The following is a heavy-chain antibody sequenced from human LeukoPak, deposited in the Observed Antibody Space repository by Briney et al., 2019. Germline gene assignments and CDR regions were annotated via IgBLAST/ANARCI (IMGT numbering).Heavy chain of an antibody. CDR3: VRDGDDFNFDY. J-gene: IGHJ4*02. V-gene: IGHV3-74*01. Sequence: GGSLRLSCSASGFTFGGYGMHWVRQAPGKGLVWVSRVKGDGSFTNYADSVYGRFTISRDNAKNTLYLHMHSLRVEDTAVYYCVRDGDDFNFDYWGQGSLVTVSS. CDR2: VKGDGSFT. CDR1: GFTFGGYG. D-gene: IGHD5-24*01.